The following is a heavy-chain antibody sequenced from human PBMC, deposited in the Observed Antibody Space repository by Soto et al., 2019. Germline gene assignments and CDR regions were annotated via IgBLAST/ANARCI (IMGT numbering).Heavy chain of an antibody. V-gene: IGHV3-48*03. Sequence: GGSLRLSCAASGFTFSSYEMNWVRQAPGKGLEWVSYISSSGSTVYYADSVKGRFTISRDNTQNSLYLQMNSLGAEDTAVYYCAKGKESTAADYYYALDVWGQGTTVTV. CDR3: AKGKESTAADYYYALDV. D-gene: IGHD1-1*01. CDR2: ISSSGSTV. CDR1: GFTFSSYE. J-gene: IGHJ6*02.